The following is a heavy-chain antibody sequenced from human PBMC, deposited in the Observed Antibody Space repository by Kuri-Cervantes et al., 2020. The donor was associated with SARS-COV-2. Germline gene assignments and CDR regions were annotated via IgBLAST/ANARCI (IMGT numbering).Heavy chain of an antibody. V-gene: IGHV1-2*02. Sequence: ASVKVSCKSSGYTFTAYNIHWVRQAPGQGLEWLGWINPKSGGTNHAQEFQGRITMTRDTSISTVYMERTRLRSDDTAVYYCARDGQPIHPCNSGVCYYYYYYMDVWGKGTTVTVSS. CDR3: ARDGQPIHPCNSGVCYYYYYYMDV. CDR2: INPKSGGT. CDR1: GYTFTAYN. J-gene: IGHJ6*03. D-gene: IGHD2/OR15-2a*01.